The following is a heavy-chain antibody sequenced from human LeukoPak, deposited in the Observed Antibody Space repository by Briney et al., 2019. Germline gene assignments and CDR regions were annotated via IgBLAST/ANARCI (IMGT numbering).Heavy chain of an antibody. CDR2: ISGSGGRI. CDR1: GFTFSSYA. D-gene: IGHD1-26*01. V-gene: IGHV3-23*01. Sequence: PGGSLRLSCAASGFTFSSYAMSWVRQAPGQGLEWVSAISGSGGRIYYGDSVKGRFTISRDNSKNTLNLQMNSLRAEDTAVYYCATSKYSGSYWGQGTLVTVSS. J-gene: IGHJ4*02. CDR3: ATSKYSGSY.